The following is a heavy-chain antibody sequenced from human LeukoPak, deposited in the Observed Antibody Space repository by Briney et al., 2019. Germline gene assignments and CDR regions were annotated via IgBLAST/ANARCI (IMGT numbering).Heavy chain of an antibody. CDR3: ARGPTRYYYDSSGYYYSEYFQH. CDR2: INWNGGST. D-gene: IGHD3-22*01. CDR1: GFTFDDYG. Sequence: GGSPRLSCAASGFTFDDYGMSWVRQAPGKGLEWVSGINWNGGSTGYADSVKGRFTISRDNAKNSLYLQMNSLRAEDTALYYCARGPTRYYYDSSGYYYSEYFQHWGQGTLVTVSS. J-gene: IGHJ1*01. V-gene: IGHV3-20*04.